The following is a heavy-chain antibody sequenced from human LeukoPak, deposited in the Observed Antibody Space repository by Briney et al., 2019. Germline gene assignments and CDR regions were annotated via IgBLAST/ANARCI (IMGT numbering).Heavy chain of an antibody. Sequence: GGSLRLSRAASAFTFSAYGMHWVRQTPGKGLEWVAFIRYDGSNEYYADSVKGRFTISRDNSKNTLYVQMNSLRTEDTAVYYCAKTPTSPHYYGPGRGVYWGQGTLVTVSS. V-gene: IGHV3-30*02. D-gene: IGHD3-10*01. J-gene: IGHJ4*02. CDR3: AKTPTSPHYYGPGRGVY. CDR1: AFTFSAYG. CDR2: IRYDGSNE.